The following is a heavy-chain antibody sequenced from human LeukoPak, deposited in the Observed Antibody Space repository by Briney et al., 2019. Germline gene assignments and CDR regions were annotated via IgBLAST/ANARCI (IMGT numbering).Heavy chain of an antibody. Sequence: GGSLRLSCAASGFTFSHTWISWVRQAPGRGLEWVGRVKSRNDGGSTDYAAPVKGRFFISRDDSRGTLSLEMNSLKIEDTAVYFCVGRPWNFDYWGQGTLVTVSS. D-gene: IGHD1-1*01. CDR2: VKSRNDGGST. CDR3: VGRPWNFDY. V-gene: IGHV3-15*01. CDR1: GFTFSHTW. J-gene: IGHJ4*02.